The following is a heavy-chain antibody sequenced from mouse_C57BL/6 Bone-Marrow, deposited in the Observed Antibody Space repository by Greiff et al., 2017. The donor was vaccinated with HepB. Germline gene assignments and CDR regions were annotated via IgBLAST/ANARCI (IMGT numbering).Heavy chain of an antibody. CDR1: GFSFNTYA. J-gene: IGHJ3*01. V-gene: IGHV10-1*01. D-gene: IGHD3-2*02. CDR2: IRSKSNNYAT. Sequence: DVQLVESGGGLVQPKGSLKLSCAASGFSFNTYAMNWVRQAPGKGLEWVARIRSKSNNYATYYADSVKDRFTISRDDSESMLYLQMNNLKTEDTAMYYCVREAGSSGYGVWFAYWGQGTLVTVSA. CDR3: VREAGSSGYGVWFAY.